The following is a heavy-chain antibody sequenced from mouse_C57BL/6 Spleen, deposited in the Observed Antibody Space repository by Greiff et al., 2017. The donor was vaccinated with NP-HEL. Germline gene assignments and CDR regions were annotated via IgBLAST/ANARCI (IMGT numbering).Heavy chain of an antibody. D-gene: IGHD1-1*01. CDR2: INPNNGGT. CDR3: ASNPTTVVADAY. CDR1: GYTFTDYY. J-gene: IGHJ3*01. Sequence: VQLQQSGPELVKPGASVKISCKASGYTFTDYYMNWVKQSHGKSLEWIGDINPNNGGTSYNQKFKGKATLTVDKSSSTAYMELRSLTSEDSAVYYCASNPTTVVADAYWGQGTLVTVSA. V-gene: IGHV1-26*01.